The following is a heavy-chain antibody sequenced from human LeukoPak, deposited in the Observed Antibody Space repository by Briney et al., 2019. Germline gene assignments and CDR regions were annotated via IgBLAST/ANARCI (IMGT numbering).Heavy chain of an antibody. V-gene: IGHV3-74*01. CDR3: AKYCYDSSGYYYGDY. Sequence: GGSLRLSCAAYGFTFSRYWMHWVRQAPGKGLVWVSRINSDGSSSSYADSVKGRFTISRDNAKNTLYLQMNSLRAEDTAVYYCAKYCYDSSGYYYGDYWGQGTLVTVSS. CDR2: INSDGSSS. CDR1: GFTFSRYW. D-gene: IGHD3-22*01. J-gene: IGHJ4*02.